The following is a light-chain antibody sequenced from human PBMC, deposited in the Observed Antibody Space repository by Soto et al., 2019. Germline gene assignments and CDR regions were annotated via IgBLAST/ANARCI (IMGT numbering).Light chain of an antibody. CDR3: CSYAGTYTYV. CDR2: DVS. J-gene: IGLJ1*01. Sequence: SVLTQPRSVSGSPGQSVTISCTGTSSDVGGYNYVSWYQQHPGKAPKLMIYDVSERPSGVPDRFSASKSGNTASLTISGLQAEDEADYYCCSYAGTYTYVFATGTKVTVL. CDR1: SSDVGGYNY. V-gene: IGLV2-11*01.